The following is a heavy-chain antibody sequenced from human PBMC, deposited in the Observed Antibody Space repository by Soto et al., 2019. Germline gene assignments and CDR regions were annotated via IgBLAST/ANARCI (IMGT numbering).Heavy chain of an antibody. CDR2: IYYSGST. D-gene: IGHD2-2*01. CDR3: ARAECSSTSCYRSYYYMDV. V-gene: IGHV4-61*08. CDR1: DGSISSGGYY. J-gene: IGHJ6*03. Sequence: PSETLSLTCTVSDGSISSGGYYWSWIRQHPGKGLEWIGYIYYSGSTNYNPSLKSRVTISVDTSKNQFSLKLSSVTAADTAVYYCARAECSSTSCYRSYYYMDVWGKGTTVTVSS.